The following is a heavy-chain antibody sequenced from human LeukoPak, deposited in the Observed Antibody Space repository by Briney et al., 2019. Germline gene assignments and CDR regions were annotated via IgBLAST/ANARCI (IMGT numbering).Heavy chain of an antibody. CDR2: IGTAGDT. Sequence: GGSLRLSCAASGFTFSSYDMHWVRQATGKGLEWVSAIGTAGDTYYPGSVEGRFTISRENAKHSLYLQMNSLRAGDTAVYYCARGRYSSSSGRYFDLWGRGTLVTVSS. CDR3: ARGRYSSSSGRYFDL. V-gene: IGHV3-13*01. J-gene: IGHJ2*01. D-gene: IGHD6-6*01. CDR1: GFTFSSYD.